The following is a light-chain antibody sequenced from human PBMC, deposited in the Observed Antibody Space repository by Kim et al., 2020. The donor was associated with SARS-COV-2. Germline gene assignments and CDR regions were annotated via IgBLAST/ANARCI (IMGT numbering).Light chain of an antibody. Sequence: SSELTQDPAVSVALGQTVTMTCQGDSLRSQFANWYQQSPGQSPVLVLHGKNNRPSGIPDRFSGSRSGNTASLTITGAQAGDEADYYCTSRDSNDYHVLFG. CDR2: GKN. V-gene: IGLV3-19*01. J-gene: IGLJ1*01. CDR1: SLRSQF. CDR3: TSRDSNDYHVL.